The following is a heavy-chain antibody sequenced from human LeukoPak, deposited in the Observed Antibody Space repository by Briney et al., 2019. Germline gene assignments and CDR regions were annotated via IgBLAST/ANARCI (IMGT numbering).Heavy chain of an antibody. CDR1: GFTFSSYA. D-gene: IGHD6-6*01. Sequence: PGGSLRHSCSASGFTFSSYAMSWVRQAPGKGLEWVSAISGSGGSTYYADSVRGRFTISRDNAKTSLYLQMNSLRAEDTAVYYCARDDPSTIAPLHYWGQGTLVTVSS. CDR3: ARDDPSTIAPLHY. J-gene: IGHJ4*02. CDR2: ISGSGGST. V-gene: IGHV3-23*01.